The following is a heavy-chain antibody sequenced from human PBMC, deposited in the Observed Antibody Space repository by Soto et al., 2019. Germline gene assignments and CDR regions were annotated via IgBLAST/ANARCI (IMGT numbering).Heavy chain of an antibody. D-gene: IGHD5-18*01. J-gene: IGHJ4*02. CDR2: ISWDGGST. V-gene: IGHV3-43*01. CDR3: AKDGFPRSSYDIDY. Sequence: PGGSLRLSCAASGFTFDDYTMHWVRQAPGKGLEWVSLISWDGGSTYYADSVKGRFTISRDNSKNTLYLQMNSLRAEDTAVYYCAKDGFPRSSYDIDYWGQGTLVTVSS. CDR1: GFTFDDYT.